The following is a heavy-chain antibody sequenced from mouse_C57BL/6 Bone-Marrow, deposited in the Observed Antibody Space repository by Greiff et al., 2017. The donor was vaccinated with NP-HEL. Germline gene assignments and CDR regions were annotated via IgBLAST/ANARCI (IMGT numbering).Heavy chain of an antibody. J-gene: IGHJ2*01. V-gene: IGHV1-69*01. CDR2: IAPSDSYT. D-gene: IGHD1-1*01. CDR1: GYTFTSYW. Sequence: VQLQQPGAELVMPGASVKLSCKASGYTFTSYWMHWVKPRPGQGLEWIGEIAPSDSYTNYNQKFNGKSTLTVDKSSSTAYMQLSSLTSEDAAVYYCARRHYYGSEDDWGQGTTLTVSS. CDR3: ARRHYYGSEDD.